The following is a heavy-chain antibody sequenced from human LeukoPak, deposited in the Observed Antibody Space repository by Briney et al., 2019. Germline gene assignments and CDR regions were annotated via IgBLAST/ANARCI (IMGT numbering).Heavy chain of an antibody. CDR1: GGSFSGYY. CDR2: INHSGST. CDR3: ASEIFGVVIPPY. J-gene: IGHJ4*02. V-gene: IGHV4-34*10. Sequence: SETLSLTCAVYGGSFSGYYWSWIRQPPGKGLEWIGEINHSGSTNYNPSLKSRVTMTRDTSISTAYMELSRLRSDDTAVYYCASEIFGVVIPPYWGQGTLVTVSS. D-gene: IGHD3-3*01.